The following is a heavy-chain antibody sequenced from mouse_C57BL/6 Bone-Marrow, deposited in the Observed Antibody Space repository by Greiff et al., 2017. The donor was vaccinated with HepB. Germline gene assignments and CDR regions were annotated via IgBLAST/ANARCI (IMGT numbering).Heavy chain of an antibody. J-gene: IGHJ3*01. CDR2: IYPGDGDT. Sequence: QVQLQQSGPELVKPGASVKISCKASGYAFSSSWMNWVKQRPGKGLEWIGRIYPGDGDTNYNGKFKGKATLTADKSSSTAYMQLSSLTSEDSAVYFCARSGDYDEAYWGQGTLVTVSA. CDR3: ARSGDYDEAY. V-gene: IGHV1-82*01. CDR1: GYAFSSSW. D-gene: IGHD2-4*01.